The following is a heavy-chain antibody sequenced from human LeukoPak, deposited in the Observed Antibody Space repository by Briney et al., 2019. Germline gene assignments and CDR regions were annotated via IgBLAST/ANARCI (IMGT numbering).Heavy chain of an antibody. CDR1: GFTFYDYT. CDR2: ISWDGGST. CDR3: AKDKFSGGSGSYYSGYFDY. Sequence: GGSLRLSCAASGFTFYDYTMHWVRQAAGKGLEWVSLISWDGGSTYYADSVKGRFTISRDNSKNSLYLQMNSLRTEDTALYYCAKDKFSGGSGSYYSGYFDYWGQGTLVTVSS. J-gene: IGHJ4*02. D-gene: IGHD3-10*01. V-gene: IGHV3-43*01.